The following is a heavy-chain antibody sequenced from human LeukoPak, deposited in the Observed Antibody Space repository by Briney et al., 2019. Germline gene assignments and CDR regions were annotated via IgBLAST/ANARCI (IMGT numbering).Heavy chain of an antibody. CDR3: AREARGSGRDFDY. V-gene: IGHV3-11*01. D-gene: IGHD1-26*01. CDR2: IGTRSNPI. J-gene: IGHJ4*02. Sequence: GGSLRLSCAASGFSFSDFYMSWIRQAPGMGLEWISYIGTRSNPIYYADSVKGRFTTSRDDAKNSLYLQMNSLRDEDTAVYFCAREARGSGRDFDYWGQGILVTVSS. CDR1: GFSFSDFY.